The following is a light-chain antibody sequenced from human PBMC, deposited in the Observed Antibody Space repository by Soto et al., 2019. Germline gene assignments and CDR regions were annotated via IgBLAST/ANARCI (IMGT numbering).Light chain of an antibody. CDR3: ATWDDSLHVCV. V-gene: IGLV1-44*01. CDR2: TNN. Sequence: QSVLTQPPSASGTPGQRVTISCSGGKSDIGSNTDYWFQQFPGTAPRLVIYTNNQRPSGVPDRFSGSKSGTSASLVISGLQSEDEADYYCATWDDSLHVCVFGGGTKLTVL. J-gene: IGLJ3*02. CDR1: KSDIGSNT.